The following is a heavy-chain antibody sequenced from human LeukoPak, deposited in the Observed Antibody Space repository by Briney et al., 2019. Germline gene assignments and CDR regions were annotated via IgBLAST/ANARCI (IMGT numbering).Heavy chain of an antibody. CDR1: ADSITSGY. CDR3: AGRGQRYFRD. J-gene: IGHJ1*01. V-gene: IGHV4-59*08. Sequence: SETLSLTCNITADSITSGYWSWIRQSPGKGLEWIGYIYGIENTDYNPSLKSRVTFSLDTSKNQLSLKLTAVSAADTAVYYCAGRGQRYFRDWGQGTLVTVSS. CDR2: IYGIENT.